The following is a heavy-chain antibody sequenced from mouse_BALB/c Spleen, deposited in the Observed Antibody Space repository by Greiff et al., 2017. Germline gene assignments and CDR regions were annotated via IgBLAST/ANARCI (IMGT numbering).Heavy chain of an antibody. D-gene: IGHD1-1*01. CDR3: ARTITTDWYFDV. V-gene: IGHV5-15*02. CDR1: GFTFSDYG. CDR2: ISNLAYSI. Sequence: EVKVVESGGGLVQPGGSRKLSCAASGFTFSDYGMAWVRQAPGKGPEWVAFISNLAYSIYYADTVTGRFTISRENAKNTLYLEMSSLRSEDTAMYYCARTITTDWYFDVWGAGTTVTVSS. J-gene: IGHJ1*01.